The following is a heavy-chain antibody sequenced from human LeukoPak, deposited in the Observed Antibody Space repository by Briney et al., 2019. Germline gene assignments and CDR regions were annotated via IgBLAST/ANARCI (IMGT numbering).Heavy chain of an antibody. D-gene: IGHD5-18*01. Sequence: SETLSLTCTVSGGSISSYYWSWIQQPPGKGLEWIGYIYYSGSTNYNPSLKSRVTISVDTSKNQFSLKLSSVTAADTAVYYCARVPIVDTATPVYYYYGMDVWGQGTTVTVSS. J-gene: IGHJ6*02. V-gene: IGHV4-59*01. CDR1: GGSISSYY. CDR2: IYYSGST. CDR3: ARVPIVDTATPVYYYYGMDV.